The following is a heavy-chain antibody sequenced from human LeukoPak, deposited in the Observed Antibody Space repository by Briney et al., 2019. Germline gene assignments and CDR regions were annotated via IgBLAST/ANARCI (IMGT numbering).Heavy chain of an antibody. Sequence: GGSLRLSCAASGFTFSSYGMHWVRQAPGKGLEWVAVISYDGSNKYYADSVKGRFTISRDNSKNTLYLQMNSLRAEDTAVYYCASILDAFDIWGQGAMVTVSS. CDR3: ASILDAFDI. V-gene: IGHV3-30*03. CDR2: ISYDGSNK. CDR1: GFTFSSYG. J-gene: IGHJ3*02.